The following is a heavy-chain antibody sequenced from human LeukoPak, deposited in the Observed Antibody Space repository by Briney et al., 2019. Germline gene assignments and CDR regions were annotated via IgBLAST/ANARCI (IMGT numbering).Heavy chain of an antibody. J-gene: IGHJ4*02. Sequence: GGSLRLSCAASGFTFSNFAMSWVRQAPGKGLEWVSGISGSGSVTYYADSVKGRFTISRDNSKNTLYLEMYSLRAEDTAVYYCAKEMGSIVVVPAASDYWGQGTLSPSPQ. CDR1: GFTFSNFA. CDR3: AKEMGSIVVVPAASDY. V-gene: IGHV3-23*01. CDR2: ISGSGSVT. D-gene: IGHD2-2*01.